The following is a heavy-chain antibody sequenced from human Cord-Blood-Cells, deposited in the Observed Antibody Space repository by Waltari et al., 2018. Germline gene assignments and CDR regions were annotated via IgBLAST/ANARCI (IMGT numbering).Heavy chain of an antibody. CDR3: ARDGYSSGWYWYFDL. J-gene: IGHJ2*01. CDR2: INAGNGNT. V-gene: IGHV1-3*01. CDR1: GYTFTSYA. D-gene: IGHD6-19*01. Sequence: QVQLVQSGAEVKKPGASVKVSCKASGYTFTSYAMHWVRLAPGQRLEWMGWINAGNGNTKYSQKFQGRVTITRDTSASTAYMELSSLRSEDTAVYYCARDGYSSGWYWYFDLWGRGTLVTVSS.